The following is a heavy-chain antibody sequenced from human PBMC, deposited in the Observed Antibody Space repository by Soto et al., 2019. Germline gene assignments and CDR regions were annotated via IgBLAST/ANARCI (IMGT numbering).Heavy chain of an antibody. V-gene: IGHV4-30-4*01. J-gene: IGHJ4*02. Sequence: SETLSLTCSFSGSSVSSGGYFWTWIRQLPGKGLEWIGYIYYSGGTYYNPSLKSRVTISVDTSKNQFSLKLSSVTAADTAVYYCARVGGFGATTIDYWGQGTLVTVSS. CDR2: IYYSGGT. CDR1: GSSVSSGGYF. D-gene: IGHD3-10*01. CDR3: ARVGGFGATTIDY.